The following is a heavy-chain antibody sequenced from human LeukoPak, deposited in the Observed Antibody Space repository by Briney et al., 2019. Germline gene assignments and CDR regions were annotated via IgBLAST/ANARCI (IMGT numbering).Heavy chain of an antibody. CDR1: GGSISSSSYY. CDR2: IYYSGST. CDR3: ARASAEGYFDWLLYFQH. J-gene: IGHJ1*01. Sequence: SETLSLTCTVSGGSISSSSYYWGWIRQPPGKGLEWIGSIYYSGSTYYNPSLKSRVTISVDTSKNQFSLKLSSVTAADTAVYYCARASAEGYFDWLLYFQHWGQGTLVTVSS. V-gene: IGHV4-39*07. D-gene: IGHD3-9*01.